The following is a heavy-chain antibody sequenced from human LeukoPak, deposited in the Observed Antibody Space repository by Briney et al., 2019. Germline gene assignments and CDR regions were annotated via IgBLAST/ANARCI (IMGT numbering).Heavy chain of an antibody. J-gene: IGHJ5*02. D-gene: IGHD6-13*01. CDR1: GYTFTIYG. Sequence: GASVRVSCKASGYTFTIYGIRWVRQAPGQGHEWIGWISAYNGNTNYAQKPQGRVTITTDTPTTTAHMEITRLRCDETALFYSARVVRRGGVLRQQLVISRESWFDPWGQGTLVTVSS. V-gene: IGHV1-18*01. CDR2: ISAYNGNT. CDR3: ARVVRRGGVLRQQLVISRESWFDP.